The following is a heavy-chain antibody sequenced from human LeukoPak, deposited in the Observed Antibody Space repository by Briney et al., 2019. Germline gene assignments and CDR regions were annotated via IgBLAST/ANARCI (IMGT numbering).Heavy chain of an antibody. V-gene: IGHV4-39*07. CDR2: IYYSGST. J-gene: IGHJ4*02. D-gene: IGHD3-22*01. CDR1: GGSISSSSYY. Sequence: SETLSLTCTVSGGSISSSSYYWGWSRQPPGKGLEGFGSIYYSGSTYYNPSLKSRVTISVDTSKNQFSLKLSSVTAADTAVYYCARAPNYYSPGFDYWGQGTLVTVSS. CDR3: ARAPNYYSPGFDY.